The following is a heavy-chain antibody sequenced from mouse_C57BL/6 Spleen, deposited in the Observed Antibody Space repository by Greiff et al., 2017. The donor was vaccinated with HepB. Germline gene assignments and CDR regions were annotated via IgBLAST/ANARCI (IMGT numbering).Heavy chain of an antibody. CDR1: GFTFSDYG. V-gene: IGHV5-17*01. J-gene: IGHJ3*01. CDR3: ANSRFAY. Sequence: EVKLMESGGGLVKPGGSLKLSCAASGFTFSDYGMHWVRQAPEKGLEWVAYISSGSSTIYYADTVKGRFTISRDNAKNTLFLQMTSLRSEDTAMYYCANSRFAYWGQGTLVTVSA. CDR2: ISSGSSTI.